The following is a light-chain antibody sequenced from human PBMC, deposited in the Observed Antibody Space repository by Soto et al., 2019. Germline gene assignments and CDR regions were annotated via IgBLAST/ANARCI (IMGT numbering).Light chain of an antibody. CDR2: EVS. CDR3: HQHSDWPLT. J-gene: IGKJ4*01. Sequence: EIVLTQSPATLSLTPGERATLSCRASRSVGNSLAWYQQKPGQAPGLIIYEVSTRATDIPARFSGSGSGTDFTLTISSLESEDFAIYYCHQHSDWPLTFGAGTKV. CDR1: RSVGNS. V-gene: IGKV3-11*01.